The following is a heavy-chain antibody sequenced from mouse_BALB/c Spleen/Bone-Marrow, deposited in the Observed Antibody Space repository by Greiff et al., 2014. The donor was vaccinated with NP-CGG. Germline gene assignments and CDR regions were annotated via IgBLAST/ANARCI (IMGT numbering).Heavy chain of an antibody. CDR2: ISDGGSYT. Sequence: EVKLMESGGGLVKPGGSLKLSCEASGFTFSDYYVYWVRQTPEKRLEWVATISDGGSYTYYPDSVKGRFTISRNNAKNNLYLQMNCQRCEDTAEYYCVKEWDGNYVGCCFDVWGAGTTVTVAS. CDR1: GFTFSDYY. J-gene: IGHJ1*01. CDR3: VKEWDGNYVGCCFDV. D-gene: IGHD2-1*01. V-gene: IGHV5-4*02.